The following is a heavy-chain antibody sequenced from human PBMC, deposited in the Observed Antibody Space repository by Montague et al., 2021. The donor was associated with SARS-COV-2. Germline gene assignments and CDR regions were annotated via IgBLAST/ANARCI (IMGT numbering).Heavy chain of an antibody. D-gene: IGHD6-19*01. J-gene: IGHJ6*02. V-gene: IGHV4-4*02. Sequence: SETLSLTCAVSGDSISSNNWWNWVRQAPGKGLEWIGETYHGGSTNYNPSLKSRVTISVDKTKNQLYLKMGSVTAADTAVYYCARDLRQWLADYYYYGLDVWAKGPRSPSP. CDR1: GDSISSNNW. CDR3: ARDLRQWLADYYYYGLDV. CDR2: TYHGGST.